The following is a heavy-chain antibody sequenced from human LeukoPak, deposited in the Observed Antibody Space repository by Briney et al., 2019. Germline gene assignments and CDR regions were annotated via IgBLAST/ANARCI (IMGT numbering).Heavy chain of an antibody. CDR3: ARASGNYKDAFDI. Sequence: GGSLRLSCAASGFSFSSYAMTWVRQAPGKGLEWVSVIYSGGSTYYADSVKGRFTISRHNSKNTLYLQMNSLRAEDTAVYYCARASGNYKDAFDIWGQGTMVTVSS. V-gene: IGHV3-53*04. CDR1: GFSFSSYA. J-gene: IGHJ3*02. D-gene: IGHD1-7*01. CDR2: IYSGGST.